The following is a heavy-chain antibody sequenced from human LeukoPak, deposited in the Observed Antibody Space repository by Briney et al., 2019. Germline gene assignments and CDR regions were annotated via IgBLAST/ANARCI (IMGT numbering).Heavy chain of an antibody. CDR2: INILSNYI. D-gene: IGHD2-15*01. CDR1: GFTFSSYS. CDR3: ARGYCSGGSCFWRSGMDV. Sequence: GGSLRLSCAASGFTFSSYSMNWVRQAPGKGLEWVSSINILSNYIYYADSVKGRFTISRDNAKNSLYLQMNSLRAEDTAVYYCARGYCSGGSCFWRSGMDVWGQGTTVTVSS. V-gene: IGHV3-21*01. J-gene: IGHJ6*02.